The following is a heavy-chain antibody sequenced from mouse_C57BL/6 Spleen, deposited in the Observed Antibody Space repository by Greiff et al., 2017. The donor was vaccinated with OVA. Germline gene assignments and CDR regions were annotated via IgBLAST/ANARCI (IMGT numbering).Heavy chain of an antibody. CDR2: ISSGGSYT. CDR1: GFTFSSYG. D-gene: IGHD2-2*01. CDR3: ARGGTMVTYFDY. Sequence: EVKLVESGGDLVKPGGSLKLSCAASGFTFSSYGMSWVRQTPDKRLEWVATISSGGSYTYYPDSVKGRFTISRDNAKNTLYLQMSSLKSEDTAMYYCARGGTMVTYFDYWGQGTTLTVSS. J-gene: IGHJ2*01. V-gene: IGHV5-6*02.